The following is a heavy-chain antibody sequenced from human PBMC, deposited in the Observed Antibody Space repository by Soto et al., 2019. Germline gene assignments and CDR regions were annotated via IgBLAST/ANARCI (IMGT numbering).Heavy chain of an antibody. Sequence: QVQLVESGGGVVQPGRSLRLSCATSGFTFSSYGMHWVRQAPGKGLEWVAVIWYDGSNKYYADSVKGRFTISRDNSKNTLYLQMNSLRAEDTAVYYCARDIAGTDYFDYWGQGTLVTVSS. CDR2: IWYDGSNK. CDR1: GFTFSSYG. D-gene: IGHD1-20*01. J-gene: IGHJ4*02. CDR3: ARDIAGTDYFDY. V-gene: IGHV3-33*01.